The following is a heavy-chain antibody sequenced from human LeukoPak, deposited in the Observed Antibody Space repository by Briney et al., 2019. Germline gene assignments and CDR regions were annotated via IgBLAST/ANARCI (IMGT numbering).Heavy chain of an antibody. D-gene: IGHD3-10*01. CDR2: ISSSSSYI. J-gene: IGHJ4*02. CDR1: GFTFSSYS. V-gene: IGHV3-21*04. CDR3: ATSYYYGWGSDY. Sequence: GGSLRLSCAASGFTFSSYSMNWVRQAPGKGLEWVSSISSSSSYIYYADSVKGRFTISRDNANNSLYLQMNSLRAEDTAVYYCATSYYYGWGSDYWGQGTLVTVSS.